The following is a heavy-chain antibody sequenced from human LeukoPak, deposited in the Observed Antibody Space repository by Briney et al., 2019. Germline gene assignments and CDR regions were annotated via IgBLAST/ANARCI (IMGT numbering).Heavy chain of an antibody. CDR2: IYYSGST. CDR3: ARSVEGYCRGGSCYSYSYYMDV. D-gene: IGHD2-15*01. Sequence: ETSETLSLTCTVSGDSISSNYWNWIRQPPGEGLEWIGYIYYSGSTNYNPSLKSRVTISVDTSKNQFSLKLSSVTAADTAVYYCARSVEGYCRGGSCYSYSYYMDVWGKGTTVTVSS. V-gene: IGHV4-59*01. J-gene: IGHJ6*03. CDR1: GDSISSNY.